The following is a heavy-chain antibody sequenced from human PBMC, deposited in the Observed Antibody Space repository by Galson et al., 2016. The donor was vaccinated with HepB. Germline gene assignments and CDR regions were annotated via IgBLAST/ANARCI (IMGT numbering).Heavy chain of an antibody. V-gene: IGHV3-30*18. CDR1: GVIFSNHA. Sequence: SLRLSCAASGVIFSNHAMHWVRQAPGQGLEWVAVTSSDGSNKYYVDSVKGRFAISRDNSKNTLYLQMNSLRAEDTAVYYCAKGRTGIAVPVDLWGQGTLVTVSS. J-gene: IGHJ5*02. D-gene: IGHD6-19*01. CDR3: AKGRTGIAVPVDL. CDR2: TSSDGSNK.